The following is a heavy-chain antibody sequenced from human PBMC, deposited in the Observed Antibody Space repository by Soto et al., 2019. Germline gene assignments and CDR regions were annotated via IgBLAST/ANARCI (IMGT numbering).Heavy chain of an antibody. CDR3: ARVWGGAFDI. D-gene: IGHD3-10*01. V-gene: IGHV4-59*01. J-gene: IGHJ3*02. Sequence: QVQLQESGPGLVKPSETLSLTCTVSGGSISSYYWSWIRQPPGKGLEWIGYIYYSGSTNYNPSLKSRLTISVDTSKNQSSLKLSSVTAADTAVDYCARVWGGAFDIWGQGTMVTVSS. CDR1: GGSISSYY. CDR2: IYYSGST.